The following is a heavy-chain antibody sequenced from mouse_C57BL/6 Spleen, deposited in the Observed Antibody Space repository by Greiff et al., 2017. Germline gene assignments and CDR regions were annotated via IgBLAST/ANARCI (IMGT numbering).Heavy chain of an antibody. CDR3: ARVEDWDGWFAY. CDR2: IDPSDSET. Sequence: QVQLQQPGAELVRPGSSVKLSCKASGYTFTSYWMHWVKQRPIQGLEWIGNIDPSDSETHYNQKFKDKATLTVDKSSSTAYMQLSSLTSEDSAVYYCARVEDWDGWFAYWGQGTLVTVSA. CDR1: GYTFTSYW. V-gene: IGHV1-52*01. D-gene: IGHD4-1*01. J-gene: IGHJ3*01.